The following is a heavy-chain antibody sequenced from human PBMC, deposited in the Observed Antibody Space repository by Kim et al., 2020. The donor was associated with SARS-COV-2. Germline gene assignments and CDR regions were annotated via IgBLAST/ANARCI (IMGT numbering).Heavy chain of an antibody. D-gene: IGHD3-22*01. V-gene: IGHV4-31*02. Sequence: KSRVTISADTTKNQFSLKLSAVTAADTAVYYCARNIGITMIVVVTRRFDPWGQGTLVTVSS. CDR3: ARNIGITMIVVVTRRFDP. J-gene: IGHJ5*02.